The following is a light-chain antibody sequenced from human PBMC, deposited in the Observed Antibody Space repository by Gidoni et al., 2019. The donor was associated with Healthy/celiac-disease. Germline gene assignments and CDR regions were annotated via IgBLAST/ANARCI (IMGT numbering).Light chain of an antibody. Sequence: DIVMTQSPDSLAVSLGERATINCKSSQSVLYRSNNKNYLAWYQQKPGQPPKLLIYWASTRESGVPDRFSGSVSGTDFTLTSSSLQAEDVAVYYCQQYYSTPSFGQGTKVEIK. J-gene: IGKJ1*01. CDR1: QSVLYRSNNKNY. CDR2: WAS. CDR3: QQYYSTPS. V-gene: IGKV4-1*01.